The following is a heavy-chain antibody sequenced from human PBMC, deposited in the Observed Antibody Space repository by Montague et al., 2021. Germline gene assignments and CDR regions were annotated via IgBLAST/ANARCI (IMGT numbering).Heavy chain of an antibody. J-gene: IGHJ4*02. CDR3: ARDPAATSTGLED. CDR1: GFIFSDCE. V-gene: IGHV3-48*03. D-gene: IGHD2-15*01. Sequence: SLRLSCAGSGFIFSDCEMNWVRQAPGKGLEWVAFISETGGNRFYADSVKGRFTISRDDAKNSLYLQMTSLRVDDTAVYYCARDPAATSTGLEDWGQGTLVTVSS. CDR2: ISETGGNR.